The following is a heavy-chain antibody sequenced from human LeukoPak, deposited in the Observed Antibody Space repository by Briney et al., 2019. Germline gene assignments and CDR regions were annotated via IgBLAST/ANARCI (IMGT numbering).Heavy chain of an antibody. V-gene: IGHV4-34*01. CDR3: ARVDYYGSGSYYNRNWFDP. J-gene: IGHJ5*02. CDR2: INHSGST. D-gene: IGHD3-10*01. Sequence: SSETLSLTCAVYGGSFSGYYWSWIRQPPGKGLEWIGEINHSGSTNYNPSLKSRVTISVDTSKNQFSLKLSSVTAADTAVYYCARVDYYGSGSYYNRNWFDPWGQGTLVTVSS. CDR1: GGSFSGYY.